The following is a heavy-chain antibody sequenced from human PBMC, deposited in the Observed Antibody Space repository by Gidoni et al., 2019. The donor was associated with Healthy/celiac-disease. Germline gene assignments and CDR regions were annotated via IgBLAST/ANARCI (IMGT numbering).Heavy chain of an antibody. J-gene: IGHJ4*02. Sequence: QVQLVESGGGVVQPARSLIRSRAASGFTFSSYAMHRVRQAPGKGLEWVAVITYDGSNKYYADSVKGRFTISRDNSKNTLYLQMNSLRAEDTAVYYCARGELRAEFDYWGQGTLVTVSS. CDR1: GFTFSSYA. D-gene: IGHD1-7*01. CDR2: ITYDGSNK. CDR3: ARGELRAEFDY. V-gene: IGHV3-30-3*01.